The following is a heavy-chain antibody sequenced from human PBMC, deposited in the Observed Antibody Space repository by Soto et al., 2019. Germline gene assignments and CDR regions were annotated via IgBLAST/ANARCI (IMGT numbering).Heavy chain of an antibody. V-gene: IGHV3-48*02. CDR1: GVTFSSYS. D-gene: IGHD1-26*01. CDR3: ARDVSWELLHGHYYYYGMVG. Sequence: PGGSLRLSCAASGVTFSSYSMNWVRQAPGKGLEWVSYISSSSSTIYYADSVKGRFTISRDNAKNSLYLQMNSLRDEDTAVYYCARDVSWELLHGHYYYYGMVGWGQGTTVTVAS. CDR2: ISSSSSTI. J-gene: IGHJ6*02.